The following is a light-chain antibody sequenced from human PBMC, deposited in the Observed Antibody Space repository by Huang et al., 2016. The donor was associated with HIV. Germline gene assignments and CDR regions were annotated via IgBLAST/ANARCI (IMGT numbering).Light chain of an antibody. CDR2: DSF. CDR1: QHSGTD. J-gene: IGKJ1*01. Sequence: EIVLTQSPITLSVSPGERAVLSCRASQHSGTDLAWYQERPGQAPRLLIYDSFTRAIGVPSRFSGSGSGADFTLSISGLQSEDFAVYYCQQYDDWPRTFGQGTKLEI. V-gene: IGKV3-15*01. CDR3: QQYDDWPRT.